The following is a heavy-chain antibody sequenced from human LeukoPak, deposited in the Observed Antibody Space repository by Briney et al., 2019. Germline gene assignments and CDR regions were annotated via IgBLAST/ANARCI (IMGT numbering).Heavy chain of an antibody. CDR2: ISGSGGST. Sequence: GGSLRLSCAASGFTFSSYAMSWVRQAPGKGLEWVSAISGSGGSTYYADSVQGRFTISRDNSKNTLYLQMNSLRAEDTAVYYCAKVSLEDIVVVVAAAPFDYGGQGTLVTVSS. CDR3: AKVSLEDIVVVVAAAPFDY. CDR1: GFTFSSYA. D-gene: IGHD2-15*01. V-gene: IGHV3-23*01. J-gene: IGHJ4*02.